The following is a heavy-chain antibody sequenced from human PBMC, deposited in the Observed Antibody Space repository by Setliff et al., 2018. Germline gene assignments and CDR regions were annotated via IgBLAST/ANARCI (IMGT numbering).Heavy chain of an antibody. CDR3: TRGTFSDFWSGDYYDY. CDR2: ISSDSRTT. D-gene: IGHD3-3*01. CDR1: GITLRTYS. J-gene: IGHJ4*02. V-gene: IGHV3-48*01. Sequence: GESLRLSCAASGITLRTYSLNWVRQAPGRGLEWISFISSDSRTTYYADSVKGRFTISRDNDKNTLDLQMNSLRAEDSAMYYCTRGTFSDFWSGDYYDYWGQGTLVT.